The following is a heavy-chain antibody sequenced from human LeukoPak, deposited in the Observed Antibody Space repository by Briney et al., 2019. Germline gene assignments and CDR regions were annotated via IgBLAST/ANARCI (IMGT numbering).Heavy chain of an antibody. Sequence: SETLSLTCTVSGGSISTYYWTWIRQPPGKGLEWIGYVYYSGSTNYNPSLKSRVTISVDTSKNQFSLKLNSVTAADTAVYHCARRMAINPKYCFDYWGQGARVTVSS. J-gene: IGHJ4*02. V-gene: IGHV4-59*08. CDR1: GGSISTYY. CDR3: ARRMAINPKYCFDY. D-gene: IGHD5-24*01. CDR2: VYYSGST.